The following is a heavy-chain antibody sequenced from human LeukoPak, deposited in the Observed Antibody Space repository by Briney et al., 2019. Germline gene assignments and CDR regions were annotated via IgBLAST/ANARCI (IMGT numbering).Heavy chain of an antibody. CDR1: GFAFSDHY. V-gene: IGHV3-72*01. CDR3: ARRPYYYDSSGYLPNAFDI. CDR2: TRNKANSYTT. Sequence: GGSLRLSCAASGFAFSDHYMDWVRQAPGKGLEWVGRTRNKANSYTTEYAASVKGRFTISRDDSKNSLYLQMNSLKTEDTAVYYCARRPYYYDSSGYLPNAFDIWGQGTMVTVSS. D-gene: IGHD3-22*01. J-gene: IGHJ3*02.